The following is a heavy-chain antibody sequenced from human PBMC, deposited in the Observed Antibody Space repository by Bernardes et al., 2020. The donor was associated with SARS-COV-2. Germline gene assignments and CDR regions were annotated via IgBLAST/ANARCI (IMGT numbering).Heavy chain of an antibody. CDR1: GFTFSSYS. J-gene: IGHJ4*02. CDR3: APSPRYCSGGSCYNFDY. D-gene: IGHD2-15*01. Sequence: GSLRLSCAASGFTFSSYSMNWVRQAPGKGLEWVSYISSSSSDIYYADSVRGRFTISRDNAKNSLYLQMNSLRAEDTAVYYCAPSPRYCSGGSCYNFDYWGQGTLLTVSS. CDR2: ISSSSSDI. V-gene: IGHV3-21*05.